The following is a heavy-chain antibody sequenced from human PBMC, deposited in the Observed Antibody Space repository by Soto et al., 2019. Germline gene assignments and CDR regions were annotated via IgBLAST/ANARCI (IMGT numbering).Heavy chain of an antibody. J-gene: IGHJ6*02. D-gene: IGHD2-21*02. Sequence: GESLKMSCKGSGYSFTTYWISWVRQMPGKGLEWMGRIDPSDSYTNYSPSFQGHVTISADKSVSTAYLQWSSLKASDTAMYYCARLVVTAPYYYYGMDVWGQGTTVTVS. CDR3: ARLVVTAPYYYYGMDV. CDR1: GYSFTTYW. V-gene: IGHV5-10-1*01. CDR2: IDPSDSYT.